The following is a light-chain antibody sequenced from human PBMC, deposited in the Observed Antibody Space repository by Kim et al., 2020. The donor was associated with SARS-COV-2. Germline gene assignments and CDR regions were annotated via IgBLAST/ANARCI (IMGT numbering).Light chain of an antibody. CDR2: GKN. CDR3: NSRDSSGNHQVV. V-gene: IGLV3-19*01. CDR1: SRRSYY. Sequence: GQTGRITCQGDSRRSYYASWYKQKPGQAPVLVIYGKNSRPSGIPDRFSGSSSGNTASLTITGAQAEDEADYYCNSRDSSGNHQVVFGGGTQLTVL. J-gene: IGLJ2*01.